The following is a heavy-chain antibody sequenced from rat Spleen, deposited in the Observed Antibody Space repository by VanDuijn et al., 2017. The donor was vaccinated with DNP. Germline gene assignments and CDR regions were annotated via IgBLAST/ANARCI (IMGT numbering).Heavy chain of an antibody. CDR2: ISYSGGT. V-gene: IGHV3-1*01. CDR3: ARWVWYFDF. J-gene: IGHJ1*01. CDR1: GYSITSYY. Sequence: VQLQESGPGLVKPSQSLSLTCSVTGYSITSYYWGWIRQFPGNKVEWIGHISYSGGTTYNPSLKSRISISRDTSKNQFFLQLNSVTSEDTATYYCARWVWYFDFWGPGTMVTVSS.